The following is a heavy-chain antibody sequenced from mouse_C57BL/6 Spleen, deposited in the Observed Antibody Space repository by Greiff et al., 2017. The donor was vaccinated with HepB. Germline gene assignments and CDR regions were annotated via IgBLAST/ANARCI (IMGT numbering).Heavy chain of an antibody. J-gene: IGHJ2*01. CDR1: GYTFTDYY. V-gene: IGHV1-26*01. CDR2: INPNNGGT. CDR3: ARMKDYDWEYYFDY. Sequence: EVQLQQSGPELVKPGASVKISCKASGYTFTDYYMNWVKQSHGKSLEWIGDINPNNGGTSYNQKFKGKATLTVDKSSSTAYMELRSLTSEDSAVYYCARMKDYDWEYYFDYWGQGTTLTVSS. D-gene: IGHD2-4*01.